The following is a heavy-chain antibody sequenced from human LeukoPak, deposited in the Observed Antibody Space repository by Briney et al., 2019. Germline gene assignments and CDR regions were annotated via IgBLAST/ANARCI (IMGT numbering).Heavy chain of an antibody. CDR3: ARGESTGYSSGWYRNYYYYYYMDV. CDR2: IYYSGST. V-gene: IGHV4-59*01. D-gene: IGHD6-19*01. J-gene: IGHJ6*03. Sequence: SETLSLTCTVSGGSISSYYWSWIRQPPGKGLEWIGYIYYSGSTNYKSSLKSRVTISVDTSKNQFSLKLSSVTAADTAVYYCARGESTGYSSGWYRNYYYYYYMDVWGKGTTVTISS. CDR1: GGSISSYY.